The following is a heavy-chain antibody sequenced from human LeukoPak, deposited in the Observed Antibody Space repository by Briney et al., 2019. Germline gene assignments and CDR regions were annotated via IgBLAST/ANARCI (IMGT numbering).Heavy chain of an antibody. CDR3: ARSRLGSWPLWDY. Sequence: SETLSLTCTVSGGSISSYYWSWIRQPPGKGLEWIGYIYYSGSTNYNPSLKSRVTISVDTSKNQFSLRLSSVTAADTAVYYCARSRLGSWPLWDYWGQGTLVTV. V-gene: IGHV4-59*08. CDR2: IYYSGST. CDR1: GGSISSYY. J-gene: IGHJ4*02. D-gene: IGHD6-13*01.